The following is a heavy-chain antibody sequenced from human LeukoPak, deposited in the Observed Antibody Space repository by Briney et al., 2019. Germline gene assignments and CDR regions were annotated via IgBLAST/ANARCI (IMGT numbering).Heavy chain of an antibody. CDR3: VKNGRSWSPRFDP. V-gene: IGHV3-23*01. CDR2: ISASGGKT. Sequence: GGSLRLSCAASGFIFNDYAMSWVRQVPGKGLECVSVISASGGKTYNADSVKGRFTISRDTAKTAIYLQMNSLRAEDTAIYYCVKNGRSWSPRFDPWGQGTLVTVSS. J-gene: IGHJ5*02. CDR1: GFIFNDYA. D-gene: IGHD6-13*01.